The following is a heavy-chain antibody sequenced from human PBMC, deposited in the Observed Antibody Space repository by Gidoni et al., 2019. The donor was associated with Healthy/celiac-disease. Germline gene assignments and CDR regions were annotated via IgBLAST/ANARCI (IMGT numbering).Heavy chain of an antibody. Sequence: QVQLQQWGAGLLKPSETLSLTCAVYGGSVSGYYWSWIRQPPGKGLEWIGENNHSGSTNYNPSLKSRVTISVDTSKNQFSLKLSSVTAADTAVYYCASGQIAAAGYYYYYMDVWGKGTTVTVSS. J-gene: IGHJ6*03. CDR1: GGSVSGYY. CDR2: NNHSGST. CDR3: ASGQIAAAGYYYYYMDV. V-gene: IGHV4-34*01. D-gene: IGHD6-13*01.